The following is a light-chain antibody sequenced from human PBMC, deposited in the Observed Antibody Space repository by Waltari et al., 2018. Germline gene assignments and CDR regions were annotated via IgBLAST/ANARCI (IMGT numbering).Light chain of an antibody. CDR3: LSYDSSLSGWV. Sequence: QSVLTQPPSVSGAPGQRVTISCTGSSSTIGAGYDVHWYQDLPGTAPKLRIYANTNRPSGVPDRFSGSKSGTSAALAITGLQAEDEADYYCLSYDSSLSGWVFGGGTKLTVL. J-gene: IGLJ3*02. CDR2: ANT. CDR1: SSTIGAGYD. V-gene: IGLV1-40*01.